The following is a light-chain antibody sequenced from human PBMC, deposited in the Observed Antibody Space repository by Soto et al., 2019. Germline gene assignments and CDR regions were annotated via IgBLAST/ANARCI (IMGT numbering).Light chain of an antibody. V-gene: IGLV1-51*02. CDR1: SSNIGNNY. Sequence: QSVLTQPPSVSGAPGQRVTISCSGSSSNIGNNYVSWYQQHPGTAPKLLIYDNDKRPSGIPDRFSGSKSGTSATLGITGLQTEDEADYYCASWDSSLGADVFGAGTKLTVL. J-gene: IGLJ1*01. CDR2: DND. CDR3: ASWDSSLGADV.